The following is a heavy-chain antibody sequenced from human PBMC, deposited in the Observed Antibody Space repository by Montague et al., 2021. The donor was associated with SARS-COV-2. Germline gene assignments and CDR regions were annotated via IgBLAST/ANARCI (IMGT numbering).Heavy chain of an antibody. V-gene: IGHV4-61*09. Sequence: TLSLTCSVSGASISSANDYWTWIRQPAGKGLEWIGHISTSGSSSYNPSLKSRVTIILDTSKQQFSLELTSVTAADTAVYYCARVVGDYDFWSGQYYYYYYMDVWGKGTTVTVSS. CDR2: ISTSGSS. CDR3: ARVVGDYDFWSGQYYYYYYMDV. D-gene: IGHD3-3*01. J-gene: IGHJ6*03. CDR1: GASISSANDY.